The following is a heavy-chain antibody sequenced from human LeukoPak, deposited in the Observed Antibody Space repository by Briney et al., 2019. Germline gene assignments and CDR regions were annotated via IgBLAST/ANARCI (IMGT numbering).Heavy chain of an antibody. Sequence: GGSLRLSCAASGFTFSNYWMSWVRQAPGKGLEWVANIKQDRSKKYYVDSVKGRFTISRDNAKNSLYLQMNSLRAEDTAVYYCAELGITMIGGVWGKGTTVTISS. D-gene: IGHD3-10*02. CDR2: IKQDRSKK. J-gene: IGHJ6*04. CDR1: GFTFSNYW. V-gene: IGHV3-7*01. CDR3: AELGITMIGGV.